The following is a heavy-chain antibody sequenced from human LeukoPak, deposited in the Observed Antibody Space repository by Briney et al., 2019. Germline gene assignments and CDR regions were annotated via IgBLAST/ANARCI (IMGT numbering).Heavy chain of an antibody. D-gene: IGHD3-10*01. CDR3: ARGFGSGSGSSD. CDR2: ISGSGDNT. J-gene: IGHJ4*02. V-gene: IGHV3-23*01. Sequence: GGSLRLSCAASGFTFSTYAMSWVRQAPGKGLEWVSVISGSGDNTFYADSVKGRFTISRDNSKNTLYLQMNSLRIQDTAVYYCARGFGSGSGSSDWGPGTLVTVSS. CDR1: GFTFSTYA.